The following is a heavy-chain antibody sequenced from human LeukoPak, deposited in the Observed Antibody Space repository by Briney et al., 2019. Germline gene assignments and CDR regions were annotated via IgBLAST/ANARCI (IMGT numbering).Heavy chain of an antibody. D-gene: IGHD7-27*01. CDR3: ARHAQRSGDLGSARNFDF. CDR2: ISYCGST. V-gene: IGHV4-59*08. CDR1: GGSISSYY. Sequence: SETLSLTCTVSGGSISSYYWSWLRQPPGKGVDGLGYISYCGSTNYYPSRNNRVSISVDTSKNQFSLNLRSVTAADTDVYYCARHAQRSGDLGSARNFDFWGQGTLVTVSS. J-gene: IGHJ4*02.